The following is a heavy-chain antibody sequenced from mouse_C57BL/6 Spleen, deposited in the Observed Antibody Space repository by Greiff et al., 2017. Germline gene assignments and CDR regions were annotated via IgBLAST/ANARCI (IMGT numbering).Heavy chain of an antibody. CDR1: GYTFTDYE. CDR3: TSLNAMDY. J-gene: IGHJ4*01. CDR2: IDPETGGT. V-gene: IGHV1-15*01. Sequence: ESGAELVRPGASVTLSCKASGYTFTDYEMHWVKQTPVHGLEWIGAIDPETGGTAYNQKFKGKAILTADKSSSTAYMELRSLTSEDSAVYYCTSLNAMDYWGQGTSVTVSS.